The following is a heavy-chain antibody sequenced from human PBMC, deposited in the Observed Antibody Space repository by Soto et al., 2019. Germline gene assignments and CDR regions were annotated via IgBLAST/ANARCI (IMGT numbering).Heavy chain of an antibody. J-gene: IGHJ4*02. CDR2: ISAYNGNT. Sequence: ASVKVSCKASGYTFTSYGISWVRQAPGQGLEWMGWISAYNGNTNYAQKLQGRVTMTTDTSTSTAYMELRSLRSDDTAVYYCARDSPIYYDSSGYYFDYWGQGPLVTVSS. CDR1: GYTFTSYG. V-gene: IGHV1-18*01. D-gene: IGHD3-22*01. CDR3: ARDSPIYYDSSGYYFDY.